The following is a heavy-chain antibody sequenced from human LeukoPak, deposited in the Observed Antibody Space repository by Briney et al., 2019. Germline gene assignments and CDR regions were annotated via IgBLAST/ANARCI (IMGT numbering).Heavy chain of an antibody. CDR1: GGTFSRYA. CDR3: AGDSSKWELSF. CDR2: YIPMFGTA. J-gene: IGHJ4*02. V-gene: IGHV1-69*01. D-gene: IGHD1-26*01. Sequence: SVRVSCKASGGTFSRYAISWVRQAPGQGLEWMGGYIPMFGTANYAQNFQNRVTITADESTSTLSMEVSSLRPEDTAVYFCAGDSSKWELSFWGQGTLVTVSS.